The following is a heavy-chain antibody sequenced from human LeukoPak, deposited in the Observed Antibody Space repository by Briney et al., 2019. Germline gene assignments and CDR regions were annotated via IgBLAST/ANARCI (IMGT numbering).Heavy chain of an antibody. J-gene: IGHJ6*02. D-gene: IGHD3-22*01. V-gene: IGHV3-49*04. CDR3: TRDPRNYYDSSGYSPDYYYYGMDV. CDR1: GFTFGDYA. Sequence: GGSLRLSCTASGFTFGDYAMSWVRQAPGKGLEWVGFIRSKTYGGTTEYAASVKGRFTISRDDSKSIAYLQMNSLKTEDTAVYYCTRDPRNYYDSSGYSPDYYYYGMDVWGQGTTVTVSS. CDR2: IRSKTYGGTT.